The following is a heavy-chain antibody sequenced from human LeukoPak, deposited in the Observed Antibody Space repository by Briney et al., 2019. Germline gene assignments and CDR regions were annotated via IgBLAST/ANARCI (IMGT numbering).Heavy chain of an antibody. Sequence: SQTLSLTCTVSGGSISSGDYYWSWIRQPPGKGLEWIGYIYYSGSTYYNPSLKSRVTISVDTSKNQFSLKLSSVTAADTAVYYCARDRDSSGSPPGLHGMDVWGQGTTVTVSS. CDR2: IYYSGST. J-gene: IGHJ6*02. CDR1: GGSISSGDYY. V-gene: IGHV4-30-4*01. D-gene: IGHD3-22*01. CDR3: ARDRDSSGSPPGLHGMDV.